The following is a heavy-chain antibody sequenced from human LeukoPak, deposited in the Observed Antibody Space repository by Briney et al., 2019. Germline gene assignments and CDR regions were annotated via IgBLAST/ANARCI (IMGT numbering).Heavy chain of an antibody. CDR1: GFTFSSYA. CDR3: ARRGRASDI. Sequence: QTGGSLRLSCAASGFTFSSYAMHWVRQAPGKGLEWVAVISYDGSNKYYADSVKGRFTISRDNSKNTLYLQMNSLRAEDTAVYYCARRGRASDIWGQGTMVTVSS. CDR2: ISYDGSNK. V-gene: IGHV3-30-3*01. D-gene: IGHD3-10*01. J-gene: IGHJ3*02.